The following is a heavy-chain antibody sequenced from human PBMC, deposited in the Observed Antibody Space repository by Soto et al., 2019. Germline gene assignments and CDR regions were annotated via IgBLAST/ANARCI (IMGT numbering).Heavy chain of an antibody. Sequence: HVQLQESGPGLVKPSQTLSLTCTVSGASLSSGDDYWSWIRQPPGKGLEWLGFIFYDGSTHYNPSLKSRLTISVDTSTHPFSLSLSSVTAAATAVYYCASVRAQYFDNWGQGPLVTVSS. CDR3: ASVRAQYFDN. CDR1: GASLSSGDDY. V-gene: IGHV4-30-4*01. CDR2: IFYDGST. J-gene: IGHJ4*02.